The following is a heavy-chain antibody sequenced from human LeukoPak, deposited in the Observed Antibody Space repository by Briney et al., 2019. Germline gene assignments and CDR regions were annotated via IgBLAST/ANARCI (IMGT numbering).Heavy chain of an antibody. V-gene: IGHV4-39*01. D-gene: IGHD3-10*01. Sequence: PSETLSLTCTVSGGSISRSSYYWGWIRQPPGKGLEWIGSIYYSGRTYYNPSLKSRVTISVDTSKNQFSLKLSSVTAADTAVYYCARPGWFDPWGQGTLVTVSP. CDR3: ARPGWFDP. CDR2: IYYSGRT. J-gene: IGHJ5*02. CDR1: GGSISRSSYY.